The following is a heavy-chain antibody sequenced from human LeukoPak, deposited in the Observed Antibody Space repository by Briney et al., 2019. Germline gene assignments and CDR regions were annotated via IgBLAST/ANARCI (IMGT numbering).Heavy chain of an antibody. CDR3: ARLCIAAAGYIDY. CDR1: GGSFSGYY. Sequence: SETLSLTCAVYGGSFSGYYWSWIRQPPGKGLEWIGYIYYSGSTNYNPSLKSRVTMSVDTSKNQFSLKLSSVTALDTAVYYCARLCIAAAGYIDYWGQGTLVTVSS. CDR2: IYYSGST. V-gene: IGHV4-34*10. J-gene: IGHJ4*02. D-gene: IGHD6-13*01.